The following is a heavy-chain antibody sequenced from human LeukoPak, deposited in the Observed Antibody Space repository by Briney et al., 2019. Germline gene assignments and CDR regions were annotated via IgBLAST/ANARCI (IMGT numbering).Heavy chain of an antibody. V-gene: IGHV3-7*03. Sequence: GGSLRLSCVASGFTFSSSWMSWVRQAPGKGLEWVANIKQDGSEKSHVESVRGRFTISRDNAKNSLYLQLNSLRAEDTALYYCARDNPPDYWGQGTLVSVSS. J-gene: IGHJ4*02. CDR3: ARDNPPDY. CDR2: IKQDGSEK. CDR1: GFTFSSSW.